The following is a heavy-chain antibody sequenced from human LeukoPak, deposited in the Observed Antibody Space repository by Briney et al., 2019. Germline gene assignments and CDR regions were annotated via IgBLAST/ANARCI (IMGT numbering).Heavy chain of an antibody. D-gene: IGHD5-24*01. J-gene: IGHJ4*02. CDR3: AKDLAEMATIIDY. V-gene: IGHV3-74*01. CDR2: VKRDGSET. Sequence: GGSLRLSCAASGFTFSDYWMHWVRQAPGKGLEWVSRVKRDGSETNYADSVEGRFTISRDNAKNTLYLQMNSLRVEDTAVYYCAKDLAEMATIIDYWGQGTLVTVSS. CDR1: GFTFSDYW.